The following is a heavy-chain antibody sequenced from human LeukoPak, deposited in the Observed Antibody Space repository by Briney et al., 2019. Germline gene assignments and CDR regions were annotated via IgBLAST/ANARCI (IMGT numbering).Heavy chain of an antibody. CDR2: INPNSGDT. V-gene: IGHV1-2*02. CDR3: GKHRSSDNAYYYYMDV. D-gene: IGHD6-25*01. J-gene: IGHJ6*03. Sequence: GASVKVSCKASVYTFIDYSIHWVRQAPGQGREWMAWINPNSGDTKYAQNFQGRVTVTRDTSTSTAYMELSSLRSDDTAVYYCGKHRSSDNAYYYYMDVWGKGTTVTVSS. CDR1: VYTFIDYS.